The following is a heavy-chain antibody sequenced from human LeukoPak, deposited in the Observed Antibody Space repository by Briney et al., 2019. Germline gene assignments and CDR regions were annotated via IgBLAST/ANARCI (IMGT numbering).Heavy chain of an antibody. CDR3: ARDSNRAFDI. CDR2: IYSDGST. J-gene: IGHJ3*02. Sequence: GGSLRLSCAASGFTVSSSHMSWVRQAPGKGLEWVSIIYSDGSTLYADSVKGQFTISRDNSKNTLYLQMNSLRAEDTAVYYCARDSNRAFDIWGQGTMVTVSS. CDR1: GFTVSSSH. V-gene: IGHV3-53*01. D-gene: IGHD2-2*01.